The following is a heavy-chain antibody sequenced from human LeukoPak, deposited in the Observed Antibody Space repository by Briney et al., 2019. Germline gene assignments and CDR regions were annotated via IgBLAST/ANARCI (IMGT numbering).Heavy chain of an antibody. V-gene: IGHV3-30*02. CDR3: AKDPRYCSGGSCYFWFDP. J-gene: IGHJ5*02. D-gene: IGHD2-15*01. CDR2: IRYDGSNK. CDR1: GFTFSSYG. Sequence: GGSLRLSCTASGFTFSSYGIHWVRQAPGKGLEWVAFIRYDGSNKYYADSVKGRLTISRDNSKNTLYLQMNSLRAEDTAVYYCAKDPRYCSGGSCYFWFDPWGQGTLVTVSS.